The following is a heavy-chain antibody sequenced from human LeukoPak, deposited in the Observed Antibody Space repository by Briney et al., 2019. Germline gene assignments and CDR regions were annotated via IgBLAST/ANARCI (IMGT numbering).Heavy chain of an antibody. CDR1: GFTFSSYW. CDR2: IKQDGSEK. J-gene: IGHJ4*02. D-gene: IGHD6-19*01. Sequence: GGSLRLSCAASGFTFSSYWMSWVRQAPGKGLEWVANIKQDGSEKYYVDSVRGRFTISRDNAKNSLYLQMNSLRAEDTAVYYCARVGDDSGWYLSDEDYFDYWGQGTLVTVSS. V-gene: IGHV3-7*03. CDR3: ARVGDDSGWYLSDEDYFDY.